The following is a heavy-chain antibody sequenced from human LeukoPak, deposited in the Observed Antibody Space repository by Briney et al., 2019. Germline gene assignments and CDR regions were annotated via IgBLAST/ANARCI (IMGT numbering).Heavy chain of an antibody. Sequence: GGSLRLSCAASGFTFSSYGMHWVRQAPGKGLEWVAFIRYDGSNKYYADSVKGRFTISRDNSKNTLYLQMNSLRAEDTAVYYCARVGDILTGYPIDYWGQGTLVTVSS. CDR1: GFTFSSYG. J-gene: IGHJ4*02. CDR3: ARVGDILTGYPIDY. V-gene: IGHV3-30*02. D-gene: IGHD3-9*01. CDR2: IRYDGSNK.